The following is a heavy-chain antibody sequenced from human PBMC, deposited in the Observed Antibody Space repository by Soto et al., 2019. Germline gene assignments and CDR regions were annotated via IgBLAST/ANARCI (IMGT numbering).Heavy chain of an antibody. Sequence: SETLSLTCTVSGGSITRGGYYWSWIRQHPGKGLEWIGYIYNSGTTYYNPSLKSRVTISVDTSKNQFSLKLTSVTAADTAVYYRGDLQAPRARGTLVP. D-gene: IGHD3-10*01. V-gene: IGHV4-31*03. CDR1: GGSITRGGYY. CDR2: IYNSGTT. CDR3: GDLQAP. J-gene: IGHJ4*02.